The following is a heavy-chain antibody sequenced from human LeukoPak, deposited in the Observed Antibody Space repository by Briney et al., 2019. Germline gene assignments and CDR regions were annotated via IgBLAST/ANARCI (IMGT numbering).Heavy chain of an antibody. CDR1: GFTVSSNY. V-gene: IGHV3-53*01. J-gene: IGHJ3*02. Sequence: GGSLRLSCAASGFTVSSNYMSWVRQAPGKGLEWVSVIYSGGSTFYADSVKGRFTISRDNSKNTLFLQVYSLRAEDTAVYYCARESPLHYYDFTSNAFDIWGQGTMVTVSS. CDR2: IYSGGST. CDR3: ARESPLHYYDFTSNAFDI. D-gene: IGHD3-22*01.